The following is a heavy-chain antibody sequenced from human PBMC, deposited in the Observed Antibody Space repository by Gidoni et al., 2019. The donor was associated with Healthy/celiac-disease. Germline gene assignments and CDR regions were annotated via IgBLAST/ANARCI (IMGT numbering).Heavy chain of an antibody. D-gene: IGHD3-22*01. CDR2: IYYSGST. J-gene: IGHJ3*02. CDR1: GGSISSYD. CDR3: ARTTAWADSSGYYGAFDI. V-gene: IGHV4-59*01. Sequence: QVQLQESGPGLVKPSETLSLHCTVYGGSISSYDWSWIRQPPGKGLECIGYIYYSGSTNYNPSLKSRLTISLDTSKNQFSLKLSSVTAADTAVYYCARTTAWADSSGYYGAFDIWGQGTMVTVSS.